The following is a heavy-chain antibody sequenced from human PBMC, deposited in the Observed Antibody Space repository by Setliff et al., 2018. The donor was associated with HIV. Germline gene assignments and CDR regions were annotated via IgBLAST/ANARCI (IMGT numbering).Heavy chain of an antibody. J-gene: IGHJ5*02. Sequence: GGSLRLSCAASAIIVSSNEMSWVRQAPGKGLEWVSFISGGTTYYADSREGRFTISRDNSKNTLHLRMNSLSAEDTAVYYCARVSPWFDPWGQGTLVTVSS. CDR1: AIIVSSNE. CDR2: ISGGTT. CDR3: ARVSPWFDP. V-gene: IGHV3-66*01.